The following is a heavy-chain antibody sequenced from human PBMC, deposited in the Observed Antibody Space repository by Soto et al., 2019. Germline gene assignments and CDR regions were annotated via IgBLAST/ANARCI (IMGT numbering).Heavy chain of an antibody. J-gene: IGHJ5*02. CDR3: ARDPLPRNYASWSDYTNNWFDP. CDR1: GYTFTDYY. CDR2: INPKSGGT. D-gene: IGHD3-3*01. V-gene: IGHV1-2*04. Sequence: ASVKVYCKASGYTFTDYYMHWVRRAPVQGLEWMGWINPKSGGTNYAQKFQGWVTMTRDTSIDTAYMELSRLKSDDAAVYYCARDPLPRNYASWSDYTNNWFDPWGQGTLVTVSS.